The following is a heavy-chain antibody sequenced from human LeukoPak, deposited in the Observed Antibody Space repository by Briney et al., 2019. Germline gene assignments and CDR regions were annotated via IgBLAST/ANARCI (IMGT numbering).Heavy chain of an antibody. V-gene: IGHV4-59*12. D-gene: IGHD3-9*01. CDR2: IYYSGST. CDR3: ARSTYFDWLSLYYYYYGMDV. CDR1: GGSISSYY. J-gene: IGHJ6*02. Sequence: PSETLSLTCTVSGGSISSYYWSWIRQPPGKGLEWIGYIYYSGSTNYNPSLKSRVTISVDTSKNQFSLKLSSVTAADTAVYYCARSTYFDWLSLYYYYYGMDVWGQGTTVTVSS.